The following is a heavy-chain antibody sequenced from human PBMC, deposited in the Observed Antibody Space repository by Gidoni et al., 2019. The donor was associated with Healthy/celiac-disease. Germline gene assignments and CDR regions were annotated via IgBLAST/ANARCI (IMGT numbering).Heavy chain of an antibody. J-gene: IGHJ6*02. V-gene: IGHV3-30-3*01. Sequence: MYALPHSPGKGLEWVAVISYDGSNKYYADSVKGRFTISRDNSKNTLYLQMNSLRAEDTAVYYCAREFGLKYCSSTSCYVVSYYGMDVWGQGTTVTVSS. D-gene: IGHD2-2*01. CDR3: AREFGLKYCSSTSCYVVSYYGMDV. CDR2: ISYDGSNK.